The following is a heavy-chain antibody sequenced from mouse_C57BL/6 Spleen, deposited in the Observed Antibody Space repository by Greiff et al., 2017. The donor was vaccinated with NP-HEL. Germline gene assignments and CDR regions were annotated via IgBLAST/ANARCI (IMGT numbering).Heavy chain of an antibody. D-gene: IGHD2-4*01. Sequence: EVHLVESGAELVRPGSSVKMSCKTSGYTFTSYGINWVKQRPGQGLEWIGYIYIGNGYTEYNEKFKGKATLTSDTSSSTAYMQLSSLTSEDSAIYFCARGGLRPGDYAMDYWGQGTSVTVSS. CDR2: IYIGNGYT. V-gene: IGHV1-58*01. CDR1: GYTFTSYG. J-gene: IGHJ4*01. CDR3: ARGGLRPGDYAMDY.